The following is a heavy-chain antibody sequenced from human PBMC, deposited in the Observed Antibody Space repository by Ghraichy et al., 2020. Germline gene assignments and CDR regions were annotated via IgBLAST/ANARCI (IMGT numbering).Heavy chain of an antibody. Sequence: SETLSLTCTVSGGSISSRSYYWGWIHQPPGKGLEWIGSIYYSGSTYYNPSLKSRITTSVDTSKNQFSLKLSSVTAADTAVYYCARQGSSGWFYGMDVWGQGTTVTVSS. CDR1: GGSISSRSYY. J-gene: IGHJ6*02. CDR2: IYYSGST. CDR3: ARQGSSGWFYGMDV. D-gene: IGHD6-19*01. V-gene: IGHV4-39*01.